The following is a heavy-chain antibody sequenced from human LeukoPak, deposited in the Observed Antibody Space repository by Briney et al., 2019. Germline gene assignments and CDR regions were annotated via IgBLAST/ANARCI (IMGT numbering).Heavy chain of an antibody. J-gene: IGHJ4*02. V-gene: IGHV3-20*04. CDR2: INWNGGST. D-gene: IGHD1-26*01. CDR1: GFTFDDYG. Sequence: GGFLRLSCAASGFTFDDYGMSWVRQAPGKGLEWVSGINWNGGSTGYADSVKGRFTISRDNAKNSLYLQMNSLRAEDTALYYCARGGYSGSYYEDFDYWGQGTLVTVSS. CDR3: ARGGYSGSYYEDFDY.